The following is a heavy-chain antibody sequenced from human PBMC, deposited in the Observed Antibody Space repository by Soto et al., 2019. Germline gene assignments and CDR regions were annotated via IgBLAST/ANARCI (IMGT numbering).Heavy chain of an antibody. D-gene: IGHD4-17*01. J-gene: IGHJ5*02. CDR1: GYTFTDNH. CDR3: ARKHYVDYIRLSAHP. Sequence: AAVKVSCKASGYTFTDNHIHWLRRTPGQGLEWMGWINPKSGDANYAQKFQGRVTMTRDESINLAYMEVTRLTSDDTAIYFCARKHYVDYIRLSAHPWGEGTLVT. CDR2: INPKSGDA. V-gene: IGHV1-2*02.